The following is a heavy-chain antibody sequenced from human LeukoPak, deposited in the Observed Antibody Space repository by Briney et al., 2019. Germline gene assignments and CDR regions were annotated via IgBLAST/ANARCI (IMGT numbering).Heavy chain of an antibody. CDR3: ARGLVLATDDAFDI. J-gene: IGHJ3*02. Sequence: SETLFLTCSVSGASIRSYFWSWIRQSPGKGLEWIGYVYDNDISNFNPLLESLGTILVDRSKSQFSLKLRSVTAADTAVYYCARGLVLATDDAFDIWGAGTMVTVSS. D-gene: IGHD5-12*01. V-gene: IGHV4-59*01. CDR1: GASIRSYF. CDR2: VYDNDIS.